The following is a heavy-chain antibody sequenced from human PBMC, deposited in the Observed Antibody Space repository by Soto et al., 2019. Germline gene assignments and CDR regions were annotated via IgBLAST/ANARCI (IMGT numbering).Heavy chain of an antibody. J-gene: IGHJ4*02. CDR3: AHTKPATVQREPIFDS. D-gene: IGHD1-1*01. CDR1: GFSLSTSGVG. CDR2: IYWDADK. V-gene: IGHV2-5*02. Sequence: QINLKESGPTLVKPTQTLTLTCTFSGFSLSTSGVGVGWSRQPPGKALEWLALIYWDADKRYSPSLKSRLSIPKEISKNQVVLTMPNMDPVDTAIYYCAHTKPATVQREPIFDSWGQGTLVTVSS.